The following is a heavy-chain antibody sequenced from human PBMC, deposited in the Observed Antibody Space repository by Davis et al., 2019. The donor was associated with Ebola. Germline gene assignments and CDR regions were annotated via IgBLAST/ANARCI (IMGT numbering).Heavy chain of an antibody. V-gene: IGHV4-39*02. D-gene: IGHD3-16*01. CDR3: ARDQWGDY. J-gene: IGHJ4*02. CDR1: GGSISSYY. CDR2: IYYSGST. Sequence: PSETLSLTCTVSGGSISSYYWGWIRQPPGKGLEWIGSIYYSGSTYYNPSLKSRVTISVDTSKNQFSLKLSSVTAADTAVYYCARDQWGDYWGQGTLVTVSS.